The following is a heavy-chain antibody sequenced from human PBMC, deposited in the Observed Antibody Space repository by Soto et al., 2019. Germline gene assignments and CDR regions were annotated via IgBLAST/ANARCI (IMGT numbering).Heavy chain of an antibody. CDR3: ARGDSRGTVTYYYYGMDV. D-gene: IGHD4-4*01. J-gene: IGHJ6*02. Sequence: SETLSLTCAVSGSSISSGYYWGWIRQSPGKGLEWIGSVYHTGTTYYNPSFQSRVTISVDTSKNQFSLKLSSVTAADTAVYYCARGDSRGTVTYYYYGMDVWGQGTTVTVSS. CDR2: VYHTGTT. V-gene: IGHV4-38-2*01. CDR1: GSSISSGYY.